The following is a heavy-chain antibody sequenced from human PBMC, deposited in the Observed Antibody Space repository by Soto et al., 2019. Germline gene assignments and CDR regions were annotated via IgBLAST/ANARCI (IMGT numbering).Heavy chain of an antibody. V-gene: IGHV3-53*01. CDR3: ARDRDYGGYVFDY. Sequence: PGGSLRLSCAASGFTVSSNYMSWVRQAPGKGLEWVSVIYSGGSTYYADSVKGRFTISRDNSKNTLYLQMNSLRAEDTAVYYCARDRDYGGYVFDYWGQGTLVTV. D-gene: IGHD4-17*01. J-gene: IGHJ4*02. CDR1: GFTVSSNY. CDR2: IYSGGST.